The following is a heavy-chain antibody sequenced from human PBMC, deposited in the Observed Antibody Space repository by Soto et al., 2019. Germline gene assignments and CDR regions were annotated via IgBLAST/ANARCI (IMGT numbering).Heavy chain of an antibody. D-gene: IGHD5-12*01. V-gene: IGHV3-30*18. CDR1: GFIFSDYG. Sequence: QVQLVESGGGVVQPGRSLRLSCVASGFIFSDYGMHWVRQAPGKGLEWVAVISHDRSNKFFADSVKGRFTISRDNSKNTLYLQMNSLGAEDTAVYYCAKEWSGYDKAWFDWGQGTLDTVSS. J-gene: IGHJ4*02. CDR2: ISHDRSNK. CDR3: AKEWSGYDKAWFD.